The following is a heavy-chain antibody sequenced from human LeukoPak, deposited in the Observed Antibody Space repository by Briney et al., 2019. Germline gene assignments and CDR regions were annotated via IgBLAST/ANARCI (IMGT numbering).Heavy chain of an antibody. CDR3: ARGRWHPSVRVDY. V-gene: IGHV4-59*08. CDR2: IYYSGST. D-gene: IGHD6-13*01. Sequence: SETLSLTCTVSGGSISSYYWSWIRQPPGKRLEWIGYIYYSGSTNYNPSLKSRVTISVDTSKNQFSLKLSSVTAADTAVYYCARGRWHPSVRVDYWGQGTLVTVSS. CDR1: GGSISSYY. J-gene: IGHJ4*02.